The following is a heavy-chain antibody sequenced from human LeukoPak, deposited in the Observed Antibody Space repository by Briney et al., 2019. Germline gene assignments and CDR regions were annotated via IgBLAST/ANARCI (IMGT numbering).Heavy chain of an antibody. D-gene: IGHD3-3*01. J-gene: IGHJ4*02. CDR1: GFTFGDYA. CDR2: IRSKAYGGTT. CDR3: TRELRFLGWLLGGNYFDY. V-gene: IGHV3-49*04. Sequence: GGSLRLSCTASGFTFGDYAMSWVRQAPGKGLEWVGFIRSKAYGGTTEYAASVKGRFTISRDDSKSIAYLQMNSLKTEDTAVYYCTRELRFLGWLLGGNYFDYGAQGPLVPVP.